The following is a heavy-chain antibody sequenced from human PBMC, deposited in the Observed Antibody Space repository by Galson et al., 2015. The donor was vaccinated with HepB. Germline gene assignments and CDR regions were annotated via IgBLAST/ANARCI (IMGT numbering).Heavy chain of an antibody. CDR1: GSTFSNSA. J-gene: IGHJ3*02. D-gene: IGHD3-22*01. CDR3: AKHYHDSSERGDAFDI. V-gene: IGHV3-23*01. CDR2: VSGTDGGT. Sequence: SLRLSCAASGSTFSNSAMSWVRQAPGKGLDWVSAVSGTDGGTYYADSVKGRFTISRDDAKNTLYLQMNSLRAEDTAVYYCAKHYHDSSERGDAFDIWGPGTMVTVSS.